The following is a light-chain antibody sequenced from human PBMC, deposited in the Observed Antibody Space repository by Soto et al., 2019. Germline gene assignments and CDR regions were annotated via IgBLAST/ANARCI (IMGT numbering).Light chain of an antibody. CDR2: AAS. CDR1: QSISFY. J-gene: IGKJ5*01. CDR3: QQLNSYPIT. V-gene: IGKV1-9*01. Sequence: DIPLTQSPAALSASVGDRVTITCRASQSISFYLNWYQQKPGNAPKVLIYAASTLQSGVPSRFSGSGSGTDFTLTISSLQPEDFATYYCQQLNSYPITFGQGTRLEIK.